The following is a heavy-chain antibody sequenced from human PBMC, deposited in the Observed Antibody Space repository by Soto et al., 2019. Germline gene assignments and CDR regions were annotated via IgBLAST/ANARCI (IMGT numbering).Heavy chain of an antibody. CDR2: IYYSGRT. V-gene: IGHV4-31*03. CDR3: RLLGFGELSYRPYYFDY. J-gene: IGHJ4*02. D-gene: IGHD3-10*01. CDR1: GGSISSGGYY. Sequence: QVQLQESGPGLVKPSQTLSLTCTVSGGSISSGGYYWSWIRQHPGKGLEWIGNIYYSGRTYYNPSIKSRVTISVDTSKNQFSLKLSSVTAADTAVYYCRLLGFGELSYRPYYFDYWGQGTLVTVSS.